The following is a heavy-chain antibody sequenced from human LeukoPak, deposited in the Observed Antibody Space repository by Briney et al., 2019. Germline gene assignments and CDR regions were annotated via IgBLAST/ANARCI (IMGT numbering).Heavy chain of an antibody. CDR1: GFNFMQYG. V-gene: IGHV3-23*05. CDR2: IHPSGINT. J-gene: IGHJ4*02. CDR3: ARDPSTLLPTDDS. Sequence: QSGGSLRLSCVGSGFNFMQYGMMWVRQAPGKGLEWVSTIHPSGINTHHADSVKGRFTISRDNSKNTLYLQMNSLRVEDTAIYYCARDPSTLLPTDDSWGQGTLVTVSS. D-gene: IGHD2-2*01.